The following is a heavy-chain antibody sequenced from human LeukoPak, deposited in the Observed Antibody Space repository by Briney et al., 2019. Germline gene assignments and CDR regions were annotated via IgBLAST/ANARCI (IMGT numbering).Heavy chain of an antibody. CDR1: GGSITSSSYC. Sequence: KASETLSLTCTVSGGSITSSSYCWGWLRQHPGKGREGIGSIYYSGSTYYNPSLKSRVAMSVDTSKNQFSLKLSSVTAADTAVHYCAGCSSTSCYPPAFDIWGQGTMVTVSS. CDR3: AGCSSTSCYPPAFDI. J-gene: IGHJ3*02. D-gene: IGHD2-2*01. V-gene: IGHV4-39*01. CDR2: IYYSGST.